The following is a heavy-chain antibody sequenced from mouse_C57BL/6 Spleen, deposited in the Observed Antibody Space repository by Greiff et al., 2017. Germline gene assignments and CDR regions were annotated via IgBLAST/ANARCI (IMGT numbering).Heavy chain of an antibody. CDR1: GYAFTNYL. V-gene: IGHV1-54*01. CDR2: INPGSGGT. CDR3: ARKGGYYEDYIDY. J-gene: IGHJ2*01. Sequence: QVQLQQSGAELVRPGTSVTVSCKASGYAFTNYLIEWVKQRPGQGLEWIGVINPGSGGTNYNEKFKGKATLTADKSSSTAYMQLSSLTSEDSAVYFCARKGGYYEDYIDYWGQGTTLTVSS. D-gene: IGHD2-3*01.